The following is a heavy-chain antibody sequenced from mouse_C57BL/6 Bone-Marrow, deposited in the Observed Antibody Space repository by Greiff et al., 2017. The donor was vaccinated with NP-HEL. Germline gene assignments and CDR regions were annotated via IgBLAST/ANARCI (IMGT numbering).Heavy chain of an antibody. CDR1: GFTFSSYA. CDR3: ARVDYYGTPDY. J-gene: IGHJ2*01. D-gene: IGHD1-1*01. CDR2: ISDGGSYT. Sequence: EVQGVESGGGLVKPGGSLKLSCAASGFTFSSYAMSWVRQTPEKRLEWVATISDGGSYTYYPDNVKGRFTISRDNAKNNLYLQMSHLKSEDTAMYYCARVDYYGTPDYWGQGTTLTVSS. V-gene: IGHV5-4*01.